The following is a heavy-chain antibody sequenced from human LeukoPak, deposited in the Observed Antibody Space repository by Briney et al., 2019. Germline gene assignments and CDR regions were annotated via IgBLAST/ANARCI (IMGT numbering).Heavy chain of an antibody. V-gene: IGHV1-2*02. J-gene: IGHJ4*02. D-gene: IGHD1-26*01. Sequence: ASVTVSFKASGYTFTDSYIHWVRQAPGQGLEWMGWIFPKSGATNYAQKFQVRVTMTRDTSISTAYMELSRLRYDDTAVYYCASSQVGATLRDWGQGALVTVSS. CDR2: IFPKSGAT. CDR3: ASSQVGATLRD. CDR1: GYTFTDSY.